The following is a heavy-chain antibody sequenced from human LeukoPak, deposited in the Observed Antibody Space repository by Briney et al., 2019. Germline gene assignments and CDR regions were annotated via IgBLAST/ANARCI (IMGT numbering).Heavy chain of an antibody. J-gene: IGHJ6*03. V-gene: IGHV4-39*07. D-gene: IGHD3-10*01. Sequence: PSETLSLTCTVSGGSISSSSYYWGWIRQPPGKGLEWIGSIYYSGSTYYNPSLKSRVTISVDTSKNQFSLKLSSVTAADTAVYYCARLKRYYGSGSYYKYYYYYMDVWGKGTTVTISS. CDR3: ARLKRYYGSGSYYKYYYYYMDV. CDR1: GGSISSSSYY. CDR2: IYYSGST.